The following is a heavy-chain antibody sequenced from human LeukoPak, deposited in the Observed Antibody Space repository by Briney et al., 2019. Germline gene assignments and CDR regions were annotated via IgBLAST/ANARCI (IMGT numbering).Heavy chain of an antibody. CDR1: GGSISSGDYY. Sequence: SQTLSLTCTVSGGSISSGDYYWSWIRQPPGKGLEWIGYIYYSGSTYYNPSLKSRVTISVDTSKNQFSLKLSSVTAADTAVYYCARAKRDILTGYDAFDIWGQGTMVTVSS. D-gene: IGHD3-9*01. J-gene: IGHJ3*02. CDR3: ARAKRDILTGYDAFDI. CDR2: IYYSGST. V-gene: IGHV4-30-4*01.